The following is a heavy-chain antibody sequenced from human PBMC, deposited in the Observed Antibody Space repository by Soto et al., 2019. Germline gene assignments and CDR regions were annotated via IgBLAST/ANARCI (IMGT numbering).Heavy chain of an antibody. Sequence: SVKASCKASGGTFRSYAISWVRQAPEQGLEWMGGIIPIFGTANYAQKFQGRVTITADESTSTAYMELSSLRSEDTAVYYCARDGASAYDFWSGYQKYYYYGMDVWGQGTTVTVSS. CDR3: ARDGASAYDFWSGYQKYYYYGMDV. V-gene: IGHV1-69*13. D-gene: IGHD3-3*01. CDR2: IIPIFGTA. J-gene: IGHJ6*02. CDR1: GGTFRSYA.